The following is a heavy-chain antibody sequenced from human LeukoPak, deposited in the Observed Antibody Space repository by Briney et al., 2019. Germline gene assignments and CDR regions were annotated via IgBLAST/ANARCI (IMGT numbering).Heavy chain of an antibody. CDR2: ISGSGGST. D-gene: IGHD4-17*01. V-gene: IGHV3-23*01. CDR3: AKDQGKTVTTYFDY. J-gene: IGHJ4*02. Sequence: GGSLRLSCAASGFTFSSYSMNWVRQAPGKGLEWVSTISGSGGSTYYADSVKGRFTISRDNSKNTLYLQMNSLRAEDTAVYYCAKDQGKTVTTYFDYWGQGTLVTVSS. CDR1: GFTFSSYS.